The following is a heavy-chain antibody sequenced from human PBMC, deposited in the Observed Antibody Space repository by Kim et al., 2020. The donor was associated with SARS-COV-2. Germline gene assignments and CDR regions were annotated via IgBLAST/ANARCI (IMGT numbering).Heavy chain of an antibody. CDR3: ARGDATYDDILTGSYYFD. J-gene: IGHJ4*01. V-gene: IGHV4-38-2*02. Sequence: SQTLSLTCTVSGYSISSGYYWGWIQQPPGKGLEWIGSIYHSGSTYYNPSLKSRVTISVDTSKNQFSLKLSSVTAADTAVYYCARGDATYDDILTGSYYFD. CDR1: GYSISSGYY. D-gene: IGHD3-9*01. CDR2: IYHSGST.